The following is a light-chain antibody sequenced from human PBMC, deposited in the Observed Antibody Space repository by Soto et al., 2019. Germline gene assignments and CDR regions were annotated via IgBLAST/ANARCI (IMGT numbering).Light chain of an antibody. CDR2: NVR. Sequence: QAASVSGSPGQSITISCTGTSRDVGGYDYVSWYQQYAGKAPKLTIYNVRNRPSGVSNRFSGSKSGNTASLTISGLQPEDEADYFCSSYTNSGTVLFGGGTKLTVL. V-gene: IGLV2-14*01. CDR1: SRDVGGYDY. J-gene: IGLJ2*01. CDR3: SSYTNSGTVL.